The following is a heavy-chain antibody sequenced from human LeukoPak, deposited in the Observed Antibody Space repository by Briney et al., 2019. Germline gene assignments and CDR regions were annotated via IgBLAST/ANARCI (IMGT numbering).Heavy chain of an antibody. D-gene: IGHD3-10*01. Sequence: PGGSLRLSCAASGFTFSSYGMHWVRQAPGKGLEWVAVISYDGSNKYYADSVKGRFTISRDNSKNTLYLQMNSLRAEDTAVYYCAKAGAITMVRGVIMSRSYGMDVWGKGTTFTVSS. CDR3: AKAGAITMVRGVIMSRSYGMDV. J-gene: IGHJ6*04. CDR2: ISYDGSNK. CDR1: GFTFSSYG. V-gene: IGHV3-30*18.